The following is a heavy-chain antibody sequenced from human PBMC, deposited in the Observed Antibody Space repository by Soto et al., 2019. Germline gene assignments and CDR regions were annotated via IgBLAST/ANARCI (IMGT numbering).Heavy chain of an antibody. CDR2: IYHSGST. CDR3: ARDHGDYTIDY. J-gene: IGHJ4*02. V-gene: IGHV4-30-2*01. Sequence: SETLSLTCAVSGGSISSGGYSWSWIRQPPGKGLEWIGYIYHSGSTYYNPSLKSRVTISVDRSKNQFSLKLSSVTAADTAVYYCARDHGDYTIDYWGQGTLVTVSS. CDR1: GGSISSGGYS. D-gene: IGHD4-17*01.